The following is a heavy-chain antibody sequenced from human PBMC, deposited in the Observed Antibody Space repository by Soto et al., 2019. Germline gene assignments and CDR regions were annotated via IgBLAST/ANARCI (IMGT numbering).Heavy chain of an antibody. CDR3: ARELQGLYYFDY. J-gene: IGHJ4*02. V-gene: IGHV1-3*01. D-gene: IGHD4-4*01. CDR1: EYTFTSYT. CDR2: INGGNGNT. Sequence: QVQVLQSGAEVKKPGASVKVSCKASEYTFTSYTMHWVRQAPGQRFEWMGWINGGNGNTKYSQKFQGRVTITRDTSARTAYMELSSLRSDDTAVYCCARELQGLYYFDYWGQGTLVTVSS.